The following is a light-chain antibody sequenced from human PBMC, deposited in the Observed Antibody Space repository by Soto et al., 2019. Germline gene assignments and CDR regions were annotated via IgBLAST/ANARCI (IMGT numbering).Light chain of an antibody. CDR3: QQYNSWPPIT. V-gene: IGKV3-15*01. CDR1: QSVSSY. CDR2: DAS. Sequence: EIVLRQSPATLSLSPGERATLSCRASQSVSSYFAWYQQKPGQAPRLLIYDASTRATGIPDRFSGGGSGTEFTLTISSLQSEDFVVYYCQQYNSWPPITFGQGTRLEI. J-gene: IGKJ5*01.